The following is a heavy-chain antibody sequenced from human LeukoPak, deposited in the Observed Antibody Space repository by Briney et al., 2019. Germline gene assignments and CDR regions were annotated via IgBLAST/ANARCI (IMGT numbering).Heavy chain of an antibody. V-gene: IGHV3-30*18. CDR3: AKDRETTASGTFDY. CDR1: GFTFNNYG. J-gene: IGHJ4*02. D-gene: IGHD6-13*01. CDR2: ISDDGRNK. Sequence: PGGSLRLSCAASGFTFNNYGMHYVRQAPGKGLEWVAVISDDGRNKNYADSVKGRFTISRDNSNNTLYLQMNSLRAEDTGVYYCAKDRETTASGTFDYWGQGNLVAVSS.